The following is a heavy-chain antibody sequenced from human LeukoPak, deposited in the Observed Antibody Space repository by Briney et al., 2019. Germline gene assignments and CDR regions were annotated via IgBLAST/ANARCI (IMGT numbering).Heavy chain of an antibody. CDR2: INHSGSP. D-gene: IGHD3-3*01. CDR1: GGSFSDYY. V-gene: IGHV4-34*01. Sequence: PSETLSLTRAVYGGSFSDYYWTWIRQAPGKGLEWIGEINHSGSPNNNPSLKSRVSISFDTSKNQFSLKLTSVTAADTAVYYCGSRRTAMFGVIKGPIDYWGQGTLVTVSS. J-gene: IGHJ4*02. CDR3: GSRRTAMFGVIKGPIDY.